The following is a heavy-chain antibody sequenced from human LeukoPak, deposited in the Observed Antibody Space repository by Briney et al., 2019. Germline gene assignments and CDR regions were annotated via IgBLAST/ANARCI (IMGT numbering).Heavy chain of an antibody. V-gene: IGHV3-23*01. J-gene: IGHJ3*01. CDR3: ARRLSLRFDAFAV. D-gene: IGHD3-3*01. Sequence: PGGSLRLSCAASGFTFSSYWMSWVRQAPGKGLEWVSSMSDIGPNTYYADSVKGRFTISRDTSKNTLFLQMNSLRAGDTALYYCARRLSLRFDAFAVWGPGTVVTVSS. CDR1: GFTFSSYW. CDR2: MSDIGPNT.